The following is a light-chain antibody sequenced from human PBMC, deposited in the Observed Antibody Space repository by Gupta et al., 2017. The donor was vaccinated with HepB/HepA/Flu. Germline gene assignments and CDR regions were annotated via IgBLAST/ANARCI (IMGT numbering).Light chain of an antibody. CDR1: SSDVGGYNY. CDR2: DVS. Sequence: QSALTQPRSVSGSPGQSVTISCTGTSSDVGGYNYVSWYQQHPGKAPKLMIYDVSKRPSGVPDRFSGSKSGHTASLTISGLQAEDEADYYCCSYAGSYTFVFGGGTKLTVL. V-gene: IGLV2-11*01. CDR3: CSYAGSYTFV. J-gene: IGLJ3*02.